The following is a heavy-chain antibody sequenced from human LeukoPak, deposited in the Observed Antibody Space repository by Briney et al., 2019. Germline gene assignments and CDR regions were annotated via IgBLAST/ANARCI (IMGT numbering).Heavy chain of an antibody. J-gene: IGHJ4*02. Sequence: GGSLRLSCAASGFTFSSYAMSWVRQAPGGGLEWVSGISGSGGSTYYADSEKGRFTISRDNSKNTLYLQMNSLRAEDTAEYYCAKDRENSGWKRRFDYWGQGTLVTVSS. CDR1: GFTFSSYA. CDR3: AKDRENSGWKRRFDY. D-gene: IGHD6-19*01. V-gene: IGHV3-23*01. CDR2: ISGSGGST.